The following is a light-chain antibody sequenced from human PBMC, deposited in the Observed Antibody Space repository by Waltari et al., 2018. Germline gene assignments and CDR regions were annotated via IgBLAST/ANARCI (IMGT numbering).Light chain of an antibody. CDR3: QVWDDVTDSGV. J-gene: IGLJ3*02. CDR1: NIGTKS. CDR2: YDS. Sequence: YVLTQPPSVSVDPGKTATLTCGGDNIGTKSVNWNQQKPGQAPVLVMFYDSDRPSEIPERFSGSNAGNTAALTISWVEAGDEADYHCQVWDDVTDSGVFGGGTKLTVL. V-gene: IGLV3-21*04.